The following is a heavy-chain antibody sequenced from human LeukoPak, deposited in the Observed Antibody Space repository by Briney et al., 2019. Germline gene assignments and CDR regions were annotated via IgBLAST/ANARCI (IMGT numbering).Heavy chain of an antibody. CDR2: INSDGSST. CDR1: GFTFDDYA. J-gene: IGHJ5*02. V-gene: IGHV3-74*01. Sequence: GGSLRLSCAASGFTFDDYAMHWVRQAPGKGLVWVSRINSDGSSTSYADSVKGRFTISRDNAKNTLYLQMNSLRAEDTAVYYCARDLRSITIFGVVIRENWFDPWGQGTLVTVSS. CDR3: ARDLRSITIFGVVIRENWFDP. D-gene: IGHD3-3*01.